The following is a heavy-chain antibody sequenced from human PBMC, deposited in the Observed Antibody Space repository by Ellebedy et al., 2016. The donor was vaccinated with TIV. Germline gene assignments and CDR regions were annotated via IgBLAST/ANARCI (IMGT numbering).Heavy chain of an antibody. CDR3: VRSIVVGTAGVYDAFDI. CDR1: GLTVSNNY. J-gene: IGHJ3*02. CDR2: IYSGETT. Sequence: GESLKISCAASGLTVSNNYMTWVRQAPGKGLEWVSIIYSGETTYYADAVKGRFTISRDNSKNTLYLQMNSLRAEDTAVYYCVRSIVVGTAGVYDAFDIWGQGTMVTVSS. D-gene: IGHD2-21*02. V-gene: IGHV3-53*01.